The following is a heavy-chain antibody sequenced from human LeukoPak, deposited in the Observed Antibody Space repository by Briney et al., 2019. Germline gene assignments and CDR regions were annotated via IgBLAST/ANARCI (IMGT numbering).Heavy chain of an antibody. V-gene: IGHV1-8*01. CDR2: MNPNSGNT. D-gene: IGHD3-22*01. J-gene: IGHJ5*02. CDR3: ARRRIIRDSSGYYFRLNWFDP. CDR1: GYTFTSYD. Sequence: ALVKVSCKASGYTFTSYDINWVRQATGQGLEWMGWMNPNSGNTGYAQKFQGRVTMTRNTSISTAYMELSSLRSEDTAVYYCARRRIIRDSSGYYFRLNWFDPWGQGTLVTVSS.